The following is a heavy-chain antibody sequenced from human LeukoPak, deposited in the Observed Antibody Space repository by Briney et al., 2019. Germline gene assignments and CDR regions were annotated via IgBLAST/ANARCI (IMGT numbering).Heavy chain of an antibody. Sequence: SVKVSCKASGGTLYNYAISWVRQAPGQGLEWMGGIIPIFGTANYAQKFQDRVTITTDESTSTAYMELSSLRSEDTAVYYCASWGYSSSAYYYYYYMDVWGKGTTVTVSS. CDR1: GGTLYNYA. CDR3: ASWGYSSSAYYYYYYMDV. D-gene: IGHD2-15*01. CDR2: IIPIFGTA. J-gene: IGHJ6*03. V-gene: IGHV1-69*05.